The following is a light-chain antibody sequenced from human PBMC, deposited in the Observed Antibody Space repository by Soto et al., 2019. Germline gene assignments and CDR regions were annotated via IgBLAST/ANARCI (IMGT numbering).Light chain of an antibody. CDR1: QSISSW. V-gene: IGKV1-5*01. Sequence: DIQMTQSPSTLSASVGDRVTITCRASQSISSWLAWYQQKPGKAPKLLIYDASGLESGVPSRFSGSGSGTEFTLTISSLQPDDFALYFCQHRSSWPPTFGGGTKVDIK. CDR2: DAS. J-gene: IGKJ4*01. CDR3: QHRSSWPPT.